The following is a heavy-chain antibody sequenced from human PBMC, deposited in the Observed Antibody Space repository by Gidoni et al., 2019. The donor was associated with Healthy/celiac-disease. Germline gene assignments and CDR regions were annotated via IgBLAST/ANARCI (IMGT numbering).Heavy chain of an antibody. V-gene: IGHV3-30-3*01. J-gene: IGHJ4*02. CDR2: ISYDGSNK. CDR3: ARDFVGAFDY. D-gene: IGHD1-26*01. Sequence: QVQLVESGGGVVQPGRSLRLSCAADGFTFSSYAMHWVRQAPGTGREWVAVISYDGSNKYYADSVKGRFTISRDNSKNTLYLQMTSLRAEDTAVYYCARDFVGAFDYWGQGTLVTVSS. CDR1: GFTFSSYA.